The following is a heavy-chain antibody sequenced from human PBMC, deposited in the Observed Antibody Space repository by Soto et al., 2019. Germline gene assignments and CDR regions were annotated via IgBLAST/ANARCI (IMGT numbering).Heavy chain of an antibody. V-gene: IGHV3-23*01. CDR3: AKNQWELLH. J-gene: IGHJ4*02. Sequence: SGGSLRLSCGASGFTFSNYGMSWVRQAPGKGLEWVSSITASSGATYYPDSVKGRFTISRDNSQSTLYLQMNSLRVDDTAIYFCAKNQWELLHWGQGXLVTVYS. CDR1: GFTFSNYG. CDR2: ITASSGAT. D-gene: IGHD1-26*01.